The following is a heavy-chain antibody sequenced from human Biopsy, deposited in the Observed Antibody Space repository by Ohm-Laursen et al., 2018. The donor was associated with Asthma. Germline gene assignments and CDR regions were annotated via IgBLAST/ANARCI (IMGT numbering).Heavy chain of an antibody. CDR3: ASHWGWGYFFDY. Sequence: GTLSLTCPVSGGSMSSSSYYWGWIRQPPGKGLEWMGSISYTGSAYPNPSLKSRVAISVDTSKNHSSLKQDSVTAADTAVYYWASHWGWGYFFDYWGQGTPVTVSS. V-gene: IGHV4-39*02. CDR2: ISYTGSA. CDR1: GGSMSSSSYY. D-gene: IGHD7-27*01. J-gene: IGHJ4*02.